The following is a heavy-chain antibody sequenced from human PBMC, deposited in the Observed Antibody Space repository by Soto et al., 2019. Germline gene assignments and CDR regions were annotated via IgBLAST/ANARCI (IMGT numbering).Heavy chain of an antibody. J-gene: IGHJ6*02. V-gene: IGHV1-18*01. CDR1: GYTFSRYG. Sequence: AASVKVSCKASGYTFSRYGLSWVRQAPGQGLEWMGWISTYNDNTKYAQKLKGRVTMTTDTSTNTAYMELRSLTSDDTGVYYCAREGFCSSGSCALYSHDYFGMDVWGQGTTVTVSS. CDR3: AREGFCSSGSCALYSHDYFGMDV. D-gene: IGHD2-15*01. CDR2: ISTYNDNT.